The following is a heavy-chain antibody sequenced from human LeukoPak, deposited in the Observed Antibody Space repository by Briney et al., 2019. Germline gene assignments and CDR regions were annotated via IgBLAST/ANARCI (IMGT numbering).Heavy chain of an antibody. CDR2: ISSRGYT. V-gene: IGHV4-4*07. Sequence: PSETLSLTCTISGSSVSNHWWIWIRQPAGKGLEWIGRISSRGYTNYNPSLKSRVAMSVDTSKNQFSLKLNSVTAADTAVYYCVRTMTREWGGWYDNDYWGRGTLVTVSS. D-gene: IGHD6-19*01. CDR3: VRTMTREWGGWYDNDY. J-gene: IGHJ4*03. CDR1: GSSVSNHW.